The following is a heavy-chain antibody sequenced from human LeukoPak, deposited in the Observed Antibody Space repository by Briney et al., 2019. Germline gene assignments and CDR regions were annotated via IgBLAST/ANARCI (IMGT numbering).Heavy chain of an antibody. J-gene: IGHJ3*02. Sequence: ASVKVSCKASGYTFTSYGISWVRQAPGQGLEWMGWISAYNGNTNYAQKLQGRVTMTTDTSTSTAYMELRSLRSDDTAVYYCARDRGYYDSSGYYGAFDIWGQGTMVTVSS. CDR1: GYTFTSYG. CDR2: ISAYNGNT. D-gene: IGHD3-22*01. V-gene: IGHV1-18*01. CDR3: ARDRGYYDSSGYYGAFDI.